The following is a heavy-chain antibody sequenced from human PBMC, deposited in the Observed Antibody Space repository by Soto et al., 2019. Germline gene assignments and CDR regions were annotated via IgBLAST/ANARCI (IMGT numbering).Heavy chain of an antibody. CDR3: ARLNKPGWFDP. V-gene: IGHV4-39*01. CDR2: IYYTGST. J-gene: IGHJ5*02. Sequence: QLQLQESGPGLVKPSETLSLTCTVSGGSIISSNYYWAWIRQPPGTGLEWIGTIYYTGSTYYNPSLKSSITMSVDTSKSQFSLTLSSVTAADTAVYYCARLNKPGWFDPWGQGTLVTVSS. CDR1: GGSIISSNYY.